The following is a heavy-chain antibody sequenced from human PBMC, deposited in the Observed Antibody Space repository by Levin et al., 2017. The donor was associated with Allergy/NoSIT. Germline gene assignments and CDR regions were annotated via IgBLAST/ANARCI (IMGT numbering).Heavy chain of an antibody. CDR1: GFTFSSYS. J-gene: IGHJ3*02. Sequence: GESLKISCAASGFTFSSYSMNWVRQAPGKGLEWVSSISSSSSYIYYADSVKGRFTISRDNAKNSLYLQMNSLRAEDTAVYYCARRKHGPEGRCAFDIWGQGTMVTVSS. CDR2: ISSSSSYI. V-gene: IGHV3-21*01. D-gene: IGHD4-17*01. CDR3: ARRKHGPEGRCAFDI.